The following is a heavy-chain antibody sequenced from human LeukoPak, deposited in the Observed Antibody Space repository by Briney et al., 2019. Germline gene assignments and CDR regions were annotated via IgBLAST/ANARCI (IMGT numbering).Heavy chain of an antibody. CDR2: MNPNSGNT. CDR1: GYTFTSYD. D-gene: IGHD2-21*02. V-gene: IGHV1-8*01. CDR3: ARPRVTANNYYYYGMDV. Sequence: ASVKVSCKASGYTFTSYDINWVRRATGQGLEWMGWMNPNSGNTGYAQKFQGRVTMTRNTSISTAYMELSSLRSEDTAVYYCARPRVTANNYYYYGMDVWGQGTTVTVSS. J-gene: IGHJ6*02.